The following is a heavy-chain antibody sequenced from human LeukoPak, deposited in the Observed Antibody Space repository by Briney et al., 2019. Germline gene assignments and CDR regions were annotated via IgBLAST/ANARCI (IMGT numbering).Heavy chain of an antibody. CDR2: IQFDGTNK. J-gene: IGHJ3*01. V-gene: IGHV3-30*02. CDR3: AKSLLTTASGTGRAFDL. D-gene: IGHD1-26*01. CDR1: GFTFSSYD. Sequence: GGSLRLSCAASGFTFSSYDMHWVRQAPGKGLEWVTFIQFDGTNKYYADSVKGRFTISRDNSKNTLYLQMNSLRADDTAEYYCAKSLLTTASGTGRAFDLWGQGTMVTVSS.